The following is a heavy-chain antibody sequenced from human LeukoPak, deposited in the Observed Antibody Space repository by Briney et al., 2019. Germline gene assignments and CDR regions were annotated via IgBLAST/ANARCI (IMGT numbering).Heavy chain of an antibody. CDR3: ARRVATKSSYYYGMDV. Sequence: PSETLSLTCSVSGGSISTFHWTWIRQPPGKGLEGIGYIYYTGSSNYNPSLKSRLTMSLDTSKSQFSLKLSSVTAADTAVYYCARRVATKSSYYYGMDVWGQGTSVTVSS. V-gene: IGHV4-59*08. D-gene: IGHD5-12*01. J-gene: IGHJ6*02. CDR2: IYYTGSS. CDR1: GGSISTFH.